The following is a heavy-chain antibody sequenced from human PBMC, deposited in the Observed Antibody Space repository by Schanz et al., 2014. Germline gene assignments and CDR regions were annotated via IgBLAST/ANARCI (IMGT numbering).Heavy chain of an antibody. CDR1: TFTFSRDW. Sequence: EVQLVESGGGLVQPGGSLRLSCAASTFTFSRDWMSWVRQAPGKGLEWVANIKKDGSEKYYVDSVKGRFTISRDNAKNSLYLEMNSLRAEDTALYYCARGGPAYYFDDWGQGTLXTVSS. CDR2: IKKDGSEK. V-gene: IGHV3-7*02. CDR3: ARGGPAYYFDD. J-gene: IGHJ4*02.